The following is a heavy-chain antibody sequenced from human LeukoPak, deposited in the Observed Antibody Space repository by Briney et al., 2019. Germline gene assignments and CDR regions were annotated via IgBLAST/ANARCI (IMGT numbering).Heavy chain of an antibody. CDR1: GFTVSSNY. Sequence: PGGSLRLPCAASGFTVSSNYMSWVRQAPGKGLEWVSSISSSSSYIYYADSVKGRFTISRDNAKNSLYLQMNSLRAEDTAVYYCAREPLAYCGGDCYSDYWGQGTLVTVSS. CDR2: ISSSSSYI. J-gene: IGHJ4*02. V-gene: IGHV3-21*01. CDR3: AREPLAYCGGDCYSDY. D-gene: IGHD2-21*02.